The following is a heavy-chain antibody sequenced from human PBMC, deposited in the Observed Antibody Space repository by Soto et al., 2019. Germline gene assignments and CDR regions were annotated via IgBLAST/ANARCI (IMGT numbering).Heavy chain of an antibody. CDR1: GGSISSYY. Sequence: SETLSLTCSVYGGSISSYYWSWIRQPPGKGLEWIGYISYSGSTKYNPSLKSRLTISVDTSKNQFSLKLSSVTAADTAVYYCARDISSGGYYYFDYWGQGTLVTVSS. D-gene: IGHD3-22*01. CDR3: ARDISSGGYYYFDY. J-gene: IGHJ4*02. V-gene: IGHV4-59*01. CDR2: ISYSGST.